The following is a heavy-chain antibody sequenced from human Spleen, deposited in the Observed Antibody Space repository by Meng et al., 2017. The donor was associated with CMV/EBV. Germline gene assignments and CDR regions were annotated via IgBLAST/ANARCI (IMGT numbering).Heavy chain of an antibody. Sequence: WVQQAPGQGLEWIGWLNPNSGDTNYARKFQDRVTMTRDTSIRKAYMEMRRLTSDDTALYYCARGKDSVVVVAATRGVWFDPWGQGTLVTVSS. D-gene: IGHD2-15*01. CDR2: LNPNSGDT. J-gene: IGHJ5*02. CDR3: ARGKDSVVVVAATRGVWFDP. V-gene: IGHV1-2*02.